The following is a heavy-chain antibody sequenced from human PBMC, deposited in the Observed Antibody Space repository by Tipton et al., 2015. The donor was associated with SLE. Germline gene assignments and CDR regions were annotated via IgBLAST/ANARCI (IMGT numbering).Heavy chain of an antibody. V-gene: IGHV3-48*01. CDR1: GFTFSSYS. Sequence: SLRLSCAASGFTFSSYSIHWVRQAPGKGLEWVSYISSSSSTIYYADSVKGRFTISRDNSKNTLYLQMNSLRAEDTAVYYCAKDGQYYYGSGAPDWFDYWGQGTLVTVSS. CDR3: AKDGQYYYGSGAPDWFDY. CDR2: ISSSSSTI. D-gene: IGHD3-10*01. J-gene: IGHJ4*02.